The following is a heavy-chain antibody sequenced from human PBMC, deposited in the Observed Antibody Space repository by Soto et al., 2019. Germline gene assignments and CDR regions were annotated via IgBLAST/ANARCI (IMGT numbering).Heavy chain of an antibody. CDR3: AREENCSDGICYSAYLQR. CDR2: VNPSGGST. V-gene: IGHV1-46*01. D-gene: IGHD2-15*01. Sequence: GASVKVSCKASGYIFTAYSMHWVRQAPGQGLEWMGVVNPSGGSTNYAQKFQGRITMARDTSTSTVYMDLSSLTSEDTAVYYCAREENCSDGICYSAYLQRWGQGTLVTVSS. J-gene: IGHJ1*01. CDR1: GYIFTAYS.